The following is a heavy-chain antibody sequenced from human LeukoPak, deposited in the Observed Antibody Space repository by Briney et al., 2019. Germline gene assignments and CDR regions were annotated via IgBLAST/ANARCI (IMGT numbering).Heavy chain of an antibody. CDR2: INHSGST. J-gene: IGHJ5*02. D-gene: IGHD6-6*01. V-gene: IGHV4-34*01. CDR3: ACVRQSPNDWFDP. Sequence: SESLSLTCAVYAASFSGYYWSWIRQPPGNGLEWIGEINHSGSTNYSPSLKSRVTISVDTSKNQFSLKLSSVTAADTAVYYCACVRQSPNDWFDPWGQGTLVTVSS. CDR1: AASFSGYY.